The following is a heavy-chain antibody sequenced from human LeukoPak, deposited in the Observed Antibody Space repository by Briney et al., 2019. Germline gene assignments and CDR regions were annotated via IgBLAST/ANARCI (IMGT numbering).Heavy chain of an antibody. Sequence: GGSLRLSCIVSGFTFSNYAIHWVRQAPGKGLEWVAVISYDGSNKYHADSVEGRFTISRDNSKNTLSLQMDSLRAEDTAVYFCARGPTYSDYLFYYWGQGTLVTVSS. CDR3: ARGPTYSDYLFYY. J-gene: IGHJ4*02. V-gene: IGHV3-30-3*01. D-gene: IGHD4-11*01. CDR1: GFTFSNYA. CDR2: ISYDGSNK.